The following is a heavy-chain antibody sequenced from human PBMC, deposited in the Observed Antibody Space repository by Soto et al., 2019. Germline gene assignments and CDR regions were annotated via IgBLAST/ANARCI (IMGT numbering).Heavy chain of an antibody. CDR1: GFSLTTSGVG. CDR3: AHRGYMYGNWDHGYFDY. D-gene: IGHD5-18*01. J-gene: IGHJ4*02. Sequence: QITLKESGPPRVRPTQTLALTCTFSGFSLTTSGVGVGWLRKTPGKALEWLAVIYWDDDKRYSSSLKSRLTTTKDTSKNQVVLTMADMDPVDTGTYFCAHRGYMYGNWDHGYFDYWGQGTLVTVSS. V-gene: IGHV2-5*02. CDR2: IYWDDDK.